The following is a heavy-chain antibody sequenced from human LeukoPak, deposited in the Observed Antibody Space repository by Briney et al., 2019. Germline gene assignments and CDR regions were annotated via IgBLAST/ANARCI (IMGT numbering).Heavy chain of an antibody. CDR2: ISYDGSNK. V-gene: IGHV3-30*18. CDR1: GFTFSSYG. CDR3: AKDRWCTAMGLFDY. D-gene: IGHD5-18*01. Sequence: QPGRSLRLSCAASGFTFSSYGMHWVRQAPGRGLEWVAVISYDGSNKYYADSVKGRFTISRDNSKNTLYLQMNSLRAEDTAVYYCAKDRWCTAMGLFDYWGQGTLVTVSS. J-gene: IGHJ4*02.